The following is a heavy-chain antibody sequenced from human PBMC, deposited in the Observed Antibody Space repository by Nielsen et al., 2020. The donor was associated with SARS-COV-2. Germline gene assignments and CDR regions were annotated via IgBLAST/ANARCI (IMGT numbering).Heavy chain of an antibody. CDR1: GFTFSSYS. D-gene: IGHD3-16*01. CDR2: ISSSSSYI. V-gene: IGHV3-21*01. Sequence: GESLKISCAASGFTFSSYSMNWVRQAPGKGLEWVSSISSSSSYIYYADPVKGRFTISRDNSKNTLYLQMNSLRVEDTAVYYCARERFGGGMDVWGQGTTVTVSS. J-gene: IGHJ6*02. CDR3: ARERFGGGMDV.